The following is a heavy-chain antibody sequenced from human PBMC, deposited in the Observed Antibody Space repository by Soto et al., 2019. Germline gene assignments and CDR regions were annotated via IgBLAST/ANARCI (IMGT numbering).Heavy chain of an antibody. CDR3: AREDSIIIPAVSDF. CDR1: GFPFNNYG. J-gene: IGHJ4*02. V-gene: IGHV3-21*01. CDR2: VSKSDYT. D-gene: IGHD2-2*01. Sequence: VGSLRLSCTVSGFPFNNYGINWVRQAPGKGLEWVSSVSKSDYTYYSDSVQGRFTISRDNAKNSVSLQMNTLRVEDTAVYYCAREDSIIIPAVSDFWGQGTLVTVSS.